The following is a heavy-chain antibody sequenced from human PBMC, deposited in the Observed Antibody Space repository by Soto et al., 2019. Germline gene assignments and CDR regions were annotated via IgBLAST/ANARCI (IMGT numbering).Heavy chain of an antibody. CDR1: GGSFSGYY. J-gene: IGHJ4*02. V-gene: IGHV4-34*01. CDR2: INHSGST. CDR3: ARGQRRIVVVVAATLDFDY. Sequence: QVQLQQWGAGLLKPSETLSLTCAVYGGSFSGYYWSWIRQPPGKGLEWIGEINHSGSTNYNPSLQARVTIPVDTSKNQFSLKLSSVTAADTAVYYCARGQRRIVVVVAATLDFDYWGQGTLVTVSS. D-gene: IGHD2-15*01.